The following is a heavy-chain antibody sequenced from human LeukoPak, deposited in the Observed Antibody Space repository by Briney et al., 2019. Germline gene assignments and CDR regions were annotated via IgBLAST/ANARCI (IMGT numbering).Heavy chain of an antibody. V-gene: IGHV3-20*04. CDR1: GFTFDDHG. CDR3: ARDRITGTTKANWFDP. J-gene: IGHJ5*02. D-gene: IGHD1-20*01. Sequence: GGSLRLSCVGSGFTFDDHGLRWVRQGSGKGLEWVAGINWNGGSKGYADSVKGRFTISRDNAKNSLYLQMNSLRAEDTAVYYCARDRITGTTKANWFDPWGQGTLVTVSS. CDR2: INWNGGSK.